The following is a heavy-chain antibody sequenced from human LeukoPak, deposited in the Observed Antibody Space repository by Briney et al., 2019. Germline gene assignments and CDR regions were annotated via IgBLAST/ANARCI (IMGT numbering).Heavy chain of an antibody. CDR3: ARVGDYVWGSYRYGAFFDI. Sequence: GASVKVSCKASGYTFTGYYMHWVRQAPGQGLEWMGIINPSGGSTSYAQKFQGRVTMTRDTSTSTVYMELSSLRSEDTAVYYCARVGDYVWGSYRYGAFFDIWGQGSMVTVSS. V-gene: IGHV1-46*01. CDR2: INPSGGST. CDR1: GYTFTGYY. D-gene: IGHD3-16*02. J-gene: IGHJ3*02.